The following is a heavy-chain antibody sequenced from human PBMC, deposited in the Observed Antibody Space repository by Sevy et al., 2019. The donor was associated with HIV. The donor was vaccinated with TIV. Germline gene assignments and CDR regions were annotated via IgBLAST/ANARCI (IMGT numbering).Heavy chain of an antibody. CDR3: ARGGETPRGFDP. CDR2: IYHSGST. V-gene: IGHV4-4*02. Sequence: TETLSLTCAVSGGSISSVNWWHWVRQPPGKGLEWIGEIYHSGSTNYNPSLKSRVTISVDNSKNQFSLSLYSVTAADTAVYYCARGGETPRGFDPWGQGSLVTVSS. CDR1: GGSISSVNW. J-gene: IGHJ5*02. D-gene: IGHD3-16*01.